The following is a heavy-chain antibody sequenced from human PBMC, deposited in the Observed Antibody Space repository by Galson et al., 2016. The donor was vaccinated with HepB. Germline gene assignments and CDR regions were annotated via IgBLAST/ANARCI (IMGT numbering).Heavy chain of an antibody. Sequence: TLSLTCGVSGGSISSSYWWRWVRQPPGKGLEWIGEIYHTGSTNSNPSLKSRVSISVDKSKNQFSLKLTAVTAADTAVYYCAGVFSGSSGAFDLWGQGTMVTVSS. V-gene: IGHV4-4*02. CDR1: GGSISSSYW. J-gene: IGHJ3*01. CDR3: AGVFSGSSGAFDL. CDR2: IYHTGST. D-gene: IGHD1-26*01.